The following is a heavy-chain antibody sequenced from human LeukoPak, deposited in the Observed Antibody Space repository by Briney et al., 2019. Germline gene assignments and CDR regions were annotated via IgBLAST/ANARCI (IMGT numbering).Heavy chain of an antibody. CDR2: INRDGSST. CDR3: AKDLRYSDY. J-gene: IGHJ4*02. V-gene: IGHV3-74*01. CDR1: GFTFSRYS. Sequence: GGSLRLSCAASGFTFSRYSMHWVRQAPGEGLVWVSRINRDGSSTTYADSVKGRFTSSRDNSKNTLYLQMNSLRAEDTAVYYCAKDLRYSDYWGQGTLVTVSS.